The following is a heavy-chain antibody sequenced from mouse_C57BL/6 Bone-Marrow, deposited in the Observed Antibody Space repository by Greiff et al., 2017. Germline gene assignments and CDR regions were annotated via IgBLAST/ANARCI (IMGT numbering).Heavy chain of an antibody. J-gene: IGHJ3*01. CDR1: GYSFTSYY. D-gene: IGHD1-1*02. CDR3: ARGGLWSSWFAY. CDR2: IYPGSGNT. Sequence: VQLQQSGPELVKPGASVKISCKASGYSFTSYYIHWVKQRPGQGLEWIGWIYPGSGNTKYNEKFKGKATLTADTSSSTAYMKLSSLTSEDSAVYYCARGGLWSSWFAYWGQGTLVTVSA. V-gene: IGHV1-66*01.